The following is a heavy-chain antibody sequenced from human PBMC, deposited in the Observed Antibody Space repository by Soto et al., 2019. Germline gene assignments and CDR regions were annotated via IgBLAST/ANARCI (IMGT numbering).Heavy chain of an antibody. Sequence: QVQLVQSGAEVKKPGSSVKVSCKASGGTFRTSAFSWVRQAPGQGLEWVGGIMPVFRRPKYAQNFQDRVTIPADESTSTAYMELNSLRSDDTAVYYCARDKDRLQLGVNYYFILDVWGQGTAVTVAS. CDR3: ARDKDRLQLGVNYYFILDV. D-gene: IGHD1-1*01. J-gene: IGHJ6*02. V-gene: IGHV1-69*12. CDR1: GGTFRTSA. CDR2: IMPVFRRP.